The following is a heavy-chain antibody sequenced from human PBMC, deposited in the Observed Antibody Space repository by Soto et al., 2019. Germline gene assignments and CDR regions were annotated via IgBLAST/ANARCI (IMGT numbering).Heavy chain of an antibody. J-gene: IGHJ3*01. D-gene: IGHD6-19*01. CDR3: AYSTGWYRHDV. CDR2: LLHGGTT. CDR1: GDSISSPKW. Sequence: QVQLQESGPGLVKPSGTLSLTCAVSGDSISSPKWWTWLRQPPGKGLEWIGDLLHGGTTNYNPSLNSRVTLSADTSQNQFSLNLTSVTAADTAIYYCAYSTGWYRHDVWGQGTSVTVSS. V-gene: IGHV4-4*02.